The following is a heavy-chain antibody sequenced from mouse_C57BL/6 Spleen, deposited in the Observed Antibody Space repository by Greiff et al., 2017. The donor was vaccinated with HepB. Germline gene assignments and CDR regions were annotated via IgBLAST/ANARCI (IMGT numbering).Heavy chain of an antibody. J-gene: IGHJ4*01. V-gene: IGHV1-69*01. CDR2: IDPSDSYT. CDR1: GYTFTSYW. D-gene: IGHD3-1*01. CDR3: ARSLRLWAMDY. Sequence: QVQLQQSGAELVMPGASVKLSCKASGYTFTSYWMHWVKQRPGQGLEWIGEIDPSDSYTNYNQKFKGKSTLTVDKSSSTAYMQLSSLTSEDSAVYYCARSLRLWAMDYWGQGTSVTVSS.